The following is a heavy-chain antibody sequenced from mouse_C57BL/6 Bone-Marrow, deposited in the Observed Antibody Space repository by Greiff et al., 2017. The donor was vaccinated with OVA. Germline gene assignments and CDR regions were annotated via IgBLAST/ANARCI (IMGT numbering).Heavy chain of an antibody. Sequence: LQQSGAELVRPGASVKMSCKASGYTFTSYNMNWVKQTPRQGLEWIGAIYPGNGDTSYNQKFKGKATLTGDKSSSTAYMQLRSLTSEDSAVYVCGRYRNCPCGYCDVWGTGTTVTVSS. CDR2: IYPGNGDT. CDR3: GRYRNCPCGYCDV. V-gene: IGHV1-12*01. J-gene: IGHJ1*03. CDR1: GYTFTSYN. D-gene: IGHD2-5*01.